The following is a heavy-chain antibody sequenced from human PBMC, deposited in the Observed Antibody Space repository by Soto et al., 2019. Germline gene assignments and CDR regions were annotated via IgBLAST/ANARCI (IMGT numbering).Heavy chain of an antibody. CDR1: GFTFSGSA. V-gene: IGHV3-73*01. J-gene: IGHJ4*02. CDR3: TRIAAAGLYDY. D-gene: IGHD6-13*01. Sequence: EVQLVESGGGLVQPGGSLKLSCAASGFTFSGSAMHWVRQASGKGLEWVGRIRSKANSYATAYAASVKGRFTISRDDSKNTAYLQMNSLKTEDTAVYYCTRIAAAGLYDYWGQRTLVTVSS. CDR2: IRSKANSYAT.